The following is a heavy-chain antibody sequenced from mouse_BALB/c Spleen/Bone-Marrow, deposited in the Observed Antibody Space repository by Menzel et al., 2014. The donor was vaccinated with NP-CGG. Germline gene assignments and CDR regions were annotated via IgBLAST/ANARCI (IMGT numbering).Heavy chain of an antibody. J-gene: IGHJ2*01. CDR3: ARELGRGYYFDY. Sequence: VKLMESGSVLVRPGASVKLSCKASGYTFTSSWMHWAKQRPGQGLEWIGEIHPNSGNTNYNEKFKGKATLTVDTSSSTAYVDLSSLTSEDSAVYYCARELGRGYYFDYWGQGTTLTASS. V-gene: IGHV1S130*01. CDR2: IHPNSGNT. CDR1: GYTFTSSW. D-gene: IGHD4-1*01.